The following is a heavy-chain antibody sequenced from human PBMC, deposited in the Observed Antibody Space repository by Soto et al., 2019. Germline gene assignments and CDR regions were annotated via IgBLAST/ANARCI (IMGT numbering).Heavy chain of an antibody. CDR3: LTAYCGGDCSA. V-gene: IGHV3-74*01. CDR1: GFTFSTNW. Sequence: EVQLVESGGGLVQPGGSLRLSCAASGFTFSTNWMHWVRQAPGKGLVWVSRITSDGSSTSYADSVKGRFTVSSDNAKSTLYLQVYSLTADDTAIFYCLTAYCGGDCSAWGQGTPVTVSS. CDR2: ITSDGSST. J-gene: IGHJ5*02. D-gene: IGHD2-21*02.